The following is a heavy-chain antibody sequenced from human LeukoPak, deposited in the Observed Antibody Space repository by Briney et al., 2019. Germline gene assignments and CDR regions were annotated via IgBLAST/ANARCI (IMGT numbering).Heavy chain of an antibody. CDR2: IYTSGST. V-gene: IGHV4-4*07. J-gene: IGHJ4*02. CDR1: GGSISGYY. CDR3: GRTTNSIDY. Sequence: SGTLSLTCTVSGGSISGYYWSWIRQPAGKGLEWIGRIYTSGSTNYNPSLKSRVTMSVDTSKNLFSLKLRSVTAADTAVYYCGRTTNSIDYWGQGTLVTVSS. D-gene: IGHD3-3*02.